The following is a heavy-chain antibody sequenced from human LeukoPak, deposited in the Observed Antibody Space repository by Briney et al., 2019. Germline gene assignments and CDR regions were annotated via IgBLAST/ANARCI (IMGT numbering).Heavy chain of an antibody. J-gene: IGHJ4*02. V-gene: IGHV4-4*02. Sequence: SATLSLTCAVSGGSISSSNWWSWVRQPPREGLEWIGEIYHSGSTNYNPSLKSRVTISVDKSKTQFSLKLSSVTAADTAVYYCARGGKYSSWYGYYFDYWGQGTLVTVSS. CDR3: ARGGKYSSWYGYYFDY. CDR2: IYHSGST. D-gene: IGHD6-13*01. CDR1: GGSISSSNW.